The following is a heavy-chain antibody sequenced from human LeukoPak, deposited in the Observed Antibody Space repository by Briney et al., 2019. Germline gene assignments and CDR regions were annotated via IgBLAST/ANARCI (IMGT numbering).Heavy chain of an antibody. D-gene: IGHD3-9*01. CDR3: TRQWNYDILTGYYFDY. J-gene: IGHJ4*02. Sequence: GGSLRLSCTASGFTFSTYAMNWVRQASGKGLEWVGRIRSKANSYATAYAASVKGRFTISRDDSKNTAYLQMNSLKTEDTAVYYCTRQWNYDILTGYYFDYWGQGTLVTVSS. V-gene: IGHV3-73*01. CDR1: GFTFSTYA. CDR2: IRSKANSYAT.